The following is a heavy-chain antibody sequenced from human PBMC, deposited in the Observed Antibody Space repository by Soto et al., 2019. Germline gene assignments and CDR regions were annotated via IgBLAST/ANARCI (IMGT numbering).Heavy chain of an antibody. Sequence: QITLKESGPTLVKPTQTLTLTCTFSGFSLSTSGVGVGWIRQPPGKALEWLALIYWDDDKRYRPSLKSRLTITKDTSSNQVVLTMTNMDTVDTATYYGAHKGDGSRGFKYWGQGTLVTVSS. CDR1: GFSLSTSGVG. CDR3: AHKGDGSRGFKY. D-gene: IGHD1-26*01. CDR2: IYWDDDK. V-gene: IGHV2-5*02. J-gene: IGHJ4*02.